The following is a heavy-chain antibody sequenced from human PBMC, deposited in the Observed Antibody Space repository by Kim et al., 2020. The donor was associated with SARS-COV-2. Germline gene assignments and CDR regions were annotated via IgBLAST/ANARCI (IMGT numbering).Heavy chain of an antibody. CDR2: ISWDGGST. V-gene: IGHV3-43*01. CDR3: AKDMYRAVSSGSFDY. CDR1: GFTFDDYT. D-gene: IGHD6-19*01. Sequence: GGSLRLSCAASGFTFDDYTMHWVRQAPGKGLEWVSLISWDGGSTYYADSVKGRFTISRDNSKNSLYLQMNSLRTEDTALYYCAKDMYRAVSSGSFDYWGQGTLVTVSS. J-gene: IGHJ4*02.